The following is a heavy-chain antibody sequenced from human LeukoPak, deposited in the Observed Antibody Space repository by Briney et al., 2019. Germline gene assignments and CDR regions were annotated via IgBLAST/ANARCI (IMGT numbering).Heavy chain of an antibody. CDR1: GYTFTSNY. Sequence: ASVKVSCKASGYTFTSNYIHWVRQAPGQGLEWMGIINPRGGSTNYAQKFQGRITMTRDTSTSTVYMELSSLRSEDTAVYYCARTSHYVDIAATIPYGIYYFDYWGQGTLVTVSS. CDR2: INPRGGST. D-gene: IGHD5-12*01. V-gene: IGHV1-46*01. J-gene: IGHJ4*02. CDR3: ARTSHYVDIAATIPYGIYYFDY.